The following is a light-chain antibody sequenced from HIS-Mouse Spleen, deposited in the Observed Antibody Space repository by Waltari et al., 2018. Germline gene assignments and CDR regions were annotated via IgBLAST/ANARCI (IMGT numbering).Light chain of an antibody. CDR3: QSADSSGTYWV. CDR2: KDS. Sequence: SYELTQPPSVSVSPGQTARITCSGDALPKQYAYWYQQKPGPAPVLVIYKDSERPSGITERCSGSSSGTTVTLTISGVQAEDEADYYCQSADSSGTYWVFGGGTKLTVL. CDR1: ALPKQY. J-gene: IGLJ3*02. V-gene: IGLV3-25*03.